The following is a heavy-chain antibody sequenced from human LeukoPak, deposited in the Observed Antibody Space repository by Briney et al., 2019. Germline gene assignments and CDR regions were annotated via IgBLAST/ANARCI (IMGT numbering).Heavy chain of an antibody. CDR1: GFTFSNYW. D-gene: IGHD3-16*02. V-gene: IGHV3-74*01. CDR2: INGDYSIV. J-gene: IGHJ4*02. Sequence: GGSLRLSCAASGFTFSNYWIYWGRHGQEKGLVWVSRINGDYSIVNYADPVKGRFTISRDNAKNTLYLQRNRQRDEDTAVYYCARGTSQDCVWRTYRPYWGQGTLVTVSS. CDR3: ARGTSQDCVWRTYRPY.